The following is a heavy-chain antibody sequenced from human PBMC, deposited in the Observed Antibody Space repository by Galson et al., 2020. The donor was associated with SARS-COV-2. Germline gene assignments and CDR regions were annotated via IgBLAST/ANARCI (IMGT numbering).Heavy chain of an antibody. V-gene: IGHV1-18*01. D-gene: IGHD2-2*01. CDR1: GYSFTSYG. CDR2: ITGYKGYT. J-gene: IGHJ6*02. Sequence: GESLKISCKASGYSFTSYGISWVRQAPGQGLEWMGWITGYKGYTNYAQKFQGRVTMTTDTSTSTAYMELRSLRFDDTAVYYCARDRRVSFSNGMDVWGQGTTVTVSS. CDR3: ARDRRVSFSNGMDV.